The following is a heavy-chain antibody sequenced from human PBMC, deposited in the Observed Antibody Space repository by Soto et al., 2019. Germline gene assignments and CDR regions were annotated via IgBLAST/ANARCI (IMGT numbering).Heavy chain of an antibody. V-gene: IGHV3-33*01. D-gene: IGHD3-10*01. J-gene: IGHJ4*02. CDR3: ARDRALLRFGESIRTLDY. CDR1: GFTFSSYG. Sequence: GGSLRLSCAASGFTFSSYGMHWVRQAPGKGLEWVAVIWYDGSNKYYADSVKGRFTISRDNSKNTLYLQVNSLRAEDTAVYYCARDRALLRFGESIRTLDYWGQAT. CDR2: IWYDGSNK.